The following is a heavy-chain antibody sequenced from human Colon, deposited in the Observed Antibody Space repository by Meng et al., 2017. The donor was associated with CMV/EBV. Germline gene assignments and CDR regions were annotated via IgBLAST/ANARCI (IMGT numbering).Heavy chain of an antibody. CDR2: IYYSGST. CDR1: GGSISSSSYY. D-gene: IGHD1-26*01. Sequence: GSLRLSCTVSGGSISSSSYYWGWIRQPPGKGLEWIGSIYYSGSTYYNPSLKSRVTISVDTSKNQFSLKLSSVTAADTAVYYCARVSYSKSSYYYYGMDVWGQGTTVTVSS. V-gene: IGHV4-39*07. CDR3: ARVSYSKSSYYYYGMDV. J-gene: IGHJ6*02.